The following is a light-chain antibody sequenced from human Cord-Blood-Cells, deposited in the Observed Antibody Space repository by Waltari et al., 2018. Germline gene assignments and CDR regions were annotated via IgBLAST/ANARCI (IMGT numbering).Light chain of an antibody. CDR1: SSDVGSYNL. CDR3: CSYAGSSTSYV. J-gene: IGLJ1*01. Sequence: QSALTQPASVSGSPGQSITISCTGTSSDVGSYNLVPWYQQHPGKAPKLMIYEGSKRPSGVSKRFSGSKSGNTASLTISGLQAEDEADYYCCSYAGSSTSYVFGTGTKVTVL. V-gene: IGLV2-23*01. CDR2: EGS.